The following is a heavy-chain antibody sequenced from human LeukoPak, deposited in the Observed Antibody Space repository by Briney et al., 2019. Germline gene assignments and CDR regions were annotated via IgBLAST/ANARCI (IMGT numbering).Heavy chain of an antibody. CDR2: IWYDGSNK. J-gene: IGHJ3*02. Sequence: EGSLRLSCAASGFTFSSYGKHWVRQAPGKGLEWMAVIWYDGSNKYYADSVKGRFTISRDNSKNTLYLQMNSLRAEDTAVYYCAKIGSYDYVWGSYRHDAFDIWGQGTMVTVSS. CDR3: AKIGSYDYVWGSYRHDAFDI. CDR1: GFTFSSYG. D-gene: IGHD3-16*02. V-gene: IGHV3-33*06.